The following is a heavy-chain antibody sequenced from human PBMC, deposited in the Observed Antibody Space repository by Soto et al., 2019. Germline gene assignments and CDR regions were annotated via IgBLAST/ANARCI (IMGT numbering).Heavy chain of an antibody. D-gene: IGHD1-26*01. CDR3: AHRRGGSYSLDP. J-gene: IGHJ5*02. CDR1: GFSLSTSGVS. CDR2: IYWDDDK. Sequence: QITLKESGPTLVKPTQTLTLTCTFSGFSLSTSGVSVGWIRQPPGKALEWLGLIYWDDDKRYSPSLKSRLTITKDTSKNQVVLTMTNMDPVDTATYCCAHRRGGSYSLDPWGQGTLVTVSS. V-gene: IGHV2-5*02.